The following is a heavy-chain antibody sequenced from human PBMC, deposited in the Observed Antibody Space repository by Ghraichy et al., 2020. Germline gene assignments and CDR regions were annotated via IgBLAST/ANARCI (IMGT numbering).Heavy chain of an antibody. CDR2: IYPRDSDT. J-gene: IGHJ6*02. D-gene: IGHD6-6*01. Sequence: GESLNISCKGSGYSFTNYWIGWVRQMPGKGLEWMGIIYPRDSDTRYSPSFQGQVTISADKSISTAYLQWSSLKASDTAMYYCARRGASSSYYYYYGMDVWGQGTTVTVSS. CDR1: GYSFTNYW. V-gene: IGHV5-51*01. CDR3: ARRGASSSYYYYYGMDV.